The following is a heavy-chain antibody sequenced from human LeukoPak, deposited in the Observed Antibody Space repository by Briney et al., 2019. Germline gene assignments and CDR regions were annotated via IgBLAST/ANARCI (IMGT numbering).Heavy chain of an antibody. V-gene: IGHV1-69*05. J-gene: IGHJ5*02. Sequence: ASVKVSCKASRGTFISYAISWVRRAPGQGLEWMGGIIPIFGTANYAQKFQGRVTITTDESTSTAYMELSSLRSEDTAVYYCARVVEMATIKNWFDPWGQGNLVTVSS. D-gene: IGHD5-24*01. CDR2: IIPIFGTA. CDR3: ARVVEMATIKNWFDP. CDR1: RGTFISYA.